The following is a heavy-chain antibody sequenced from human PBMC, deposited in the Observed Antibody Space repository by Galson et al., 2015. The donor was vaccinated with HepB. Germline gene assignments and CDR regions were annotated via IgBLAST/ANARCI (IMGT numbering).Heavy chain of an antibody. V-gene: IGHV3-7*03. CDR1: GSAFSRYW. J-gene: IGHJ4*02. Sequence: SLRLSCAVSGSAFSRYWLTWVRQAPGKGLEWVANIKPDGSDKYYMDSVKGRFTISRDNAKDSLYLQMNSLRVEDTAVYFCARDSDYGGSGSYWGQGTLVPVSS. CDR3: ARDSDYGGSGSY. D-gene: IGHD4/OR15-4a*01. CDR2: IKPDGSDK.